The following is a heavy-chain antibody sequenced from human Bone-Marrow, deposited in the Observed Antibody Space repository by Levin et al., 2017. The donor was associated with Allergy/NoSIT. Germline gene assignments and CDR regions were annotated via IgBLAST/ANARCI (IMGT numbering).Heavy chain of an antibody. CDR3: ARGGNWFDP. CDR1: GGSTSNYY. V-gene: IGHV4-4*07. D-gene: IGHD3-10*01. CDR2: IFTTGST. J-gene: IGHJ5*02. Sequence: SETLSLTCLVSGGSTSNYYWSWNRQPAGKGLEWIGNIFTTGSTNYNPSLKNRFTMSMRPSTNQFSLNLTSVTAADTAVYYCARGGNWFDPWGQGPPVTVSS.